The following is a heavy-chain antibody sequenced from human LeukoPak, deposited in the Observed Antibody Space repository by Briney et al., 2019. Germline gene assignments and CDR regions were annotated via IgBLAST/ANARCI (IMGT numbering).Heavy chain of an antibody. CDR3: ARDSSSSWYVYYYMDV. J-gene: IGHJ6*03. Sequence: PGGSLRLSCAASGFTFSSYAMHWVRQAPGKGLEWVAVISYDGSNKYYADSVKGRFTISRDNSKNTLYLQMNSLRAEDTAVYYCARDSSSSWYVYYYMDVWGKGTTVTVSS. V-gene: IGHV3-30*04. D-gene: IGHD6-13*01. CDR1: GFTFSSYA. CDR2: ISYDGSNK.